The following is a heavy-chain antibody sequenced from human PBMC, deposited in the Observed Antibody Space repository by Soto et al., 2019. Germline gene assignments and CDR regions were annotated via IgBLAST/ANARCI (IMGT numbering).Heavy chain of an antibody. V-gene: IGHV3-33*01. CDR1: GFTFSSYG. Sequence: QVQLVESGGGVVQPGRSLRLSCAASGFTFSSYGMHWVRQAPGKGLEWVAVIWYDGSNKYYADSVKGRFTIYRDNSKNTLYLQMNSLRAEDTAVYYCARAPRYCSRGSCHTFDYWGQGTLVTVSS. CDR2: IWYDGSNK. D-gene: IGHD2-15*01. J-gene: IGHJ4*02. CDR3: ARAPRYCSRGSCHTFDY.